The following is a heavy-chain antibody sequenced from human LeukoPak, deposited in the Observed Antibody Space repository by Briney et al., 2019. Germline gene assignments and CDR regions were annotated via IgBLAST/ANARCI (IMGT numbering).Heavy chain of an antibody. Sequence: PSETLSLTCTVSGGSISSSSYYWGWIRQPPGKGLEWIGSIYYSGSTYYNPSLKSRVTISVDTSKNQFSLKLSSVTAADTAVYYCARSSIRGQYGSGRGYAFDIWGQGTMVTVSS. D-gene: IGHD3-10*01. CDR1: GGSISSSSYY. CDR2: IYYSGST. CDR3: ARSSIRGQYGSGRGYAFDI. V-gene: IGHV4-39*07. J-gene: IGHJ3*02.